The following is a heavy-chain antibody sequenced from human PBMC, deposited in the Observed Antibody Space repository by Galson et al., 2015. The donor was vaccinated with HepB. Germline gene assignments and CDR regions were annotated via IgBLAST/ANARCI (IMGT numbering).Heavy chain of an antibody. V-gene: IGHV3-23*01. J-gene: IGHJ4*02. CDR1: GFTFSSYA. D-gene: IGHD3-22*01. CDR2: ISGSGGST. Sequence: SLRLSCAASGFTFSSYAMGWVRQAPGKGLEWVSLISGSGGSTYYADSVKGRFTISRDNSKSILYLQMKSLRAEDTAVYYCAKTLRTTMIGVGTEFDYWGQGTLVTVSS. CDR3: AKTLRTTMIGVGTEFDY.